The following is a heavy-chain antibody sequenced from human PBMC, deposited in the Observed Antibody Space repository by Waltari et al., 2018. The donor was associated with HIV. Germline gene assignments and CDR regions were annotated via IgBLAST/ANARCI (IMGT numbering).Heavy chain of an antibody. Sequence: EVQLVESGGGLVQPGGSLRLSCAASGLTFGSYAMPWVRQAPGKGLEWIAGIGGRGDLTFYTDSVKGRFTISRDNTKNTLYLQMSSVRVEDTAAYYCAKDELSGTYYRYFDLWGRGTLVTVSS. CDR2: IGGRGDLT. CDR3: AKDELSGTYYRYFDL. D-gene: IGHD1-26*01. J-gene: IGHJ2*01. V-gene: IGHV3-23*04. CDR1: GLTFGSYA.